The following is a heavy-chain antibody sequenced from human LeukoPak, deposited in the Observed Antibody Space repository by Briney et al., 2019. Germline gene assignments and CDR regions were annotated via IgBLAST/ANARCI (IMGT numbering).Heavy chain of an antibody. CDR1: GFTFSSYS. D-gene: IGHD2-15*01. J-gene: IGHJ4*02. V-gene: IGHV3-48*04. Sequence: GGSLRLSCAASGFTFSSYSMNWVRQAPGKGLEWVSYISSSSSTIYYADSVKGQFTISRDNAKNSLYLQMNSLRAEDTAVYYCATGRSGDHCSGGSCYQDYWGQGTPVTVSS. CDR2: ISSSSSTI. CDR3: ATGRSGDHCSGGSCYQDY.